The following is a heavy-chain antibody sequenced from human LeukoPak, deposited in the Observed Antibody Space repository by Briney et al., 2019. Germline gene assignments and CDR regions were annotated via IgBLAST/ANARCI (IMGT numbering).Heavy chain of an antibody. D-gene: IGHD3-22*01. J-gene: IGHJ6*03. CDR3: AKDSSGYYHDSYYYYMDV. CDR1: GFTFSNYA. Sequence: GGSLRLSCAASGFTFSNYAMSWVRQAPGKGLEWVSSISGSGGSTYSDYSEKGLFNISSKNSKNTLYLQMNSLRAEDTAVYYCAKDSSGYYHDSYYYYMDVWGKGTTVTVSS. CDR2: ISGSGGST. V-gene: IGHV3-23*01.